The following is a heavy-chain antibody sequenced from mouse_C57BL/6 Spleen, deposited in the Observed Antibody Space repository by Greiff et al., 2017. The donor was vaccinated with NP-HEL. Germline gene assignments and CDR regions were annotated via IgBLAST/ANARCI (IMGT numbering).Heavy chain of an antibody. D-gene: IGHD1-1*01. J-gene: IGHJ1*03. CDR3: ARSPSYYYGSSHNWYFDV. CDR1: GFTFTDYY. V-gene: IGHV7-3*01. CDR2: IRNKANGYTT. Sequence: EVKLVESGGGLVQPGGSLSLSCAASGFTFTDYYMSWVRQPPGKALEWLGFIRNKANGYTTVYSASVKGRFTISRDTSQSILYLQLNGLRAEDSATYYCARSPSYYYGSSHNWYFDVWGTGTTVTVSS.